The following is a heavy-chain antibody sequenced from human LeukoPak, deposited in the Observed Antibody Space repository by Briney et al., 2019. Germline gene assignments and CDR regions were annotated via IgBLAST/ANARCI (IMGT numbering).Heavy chain of an antibody. Sequence: ASVKVSCKASGYTFTGYYMHWVRQAPGQGLEWMGWINPNSGGTNYAQKFQGWVTMTRDTSISTAYMELSRLRSDDTAVYYCAITLDYGDLYDAFDIWGQGTMVTVSS. CDR1: GYTFTGYY. D-gene: IGHD4-17*01. V-gene: IGHV1-2*04. CDR3: AITLDYGDLYDAFDI. J-gene: IGHJ3*02. CDR2: INPNSGGT.